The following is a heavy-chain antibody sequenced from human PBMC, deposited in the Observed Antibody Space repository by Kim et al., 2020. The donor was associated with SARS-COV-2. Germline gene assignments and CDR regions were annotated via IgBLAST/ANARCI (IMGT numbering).Heavy chain of an antibody. CDR2: ISYDGSNK. V-gene: IGHV3-30-3*01. CDR3: ARGDCSGGSCYYYYYGMDV. Sequence: GGSLRLSCAASGFTFSSYAMHWVRQTPGKGLEWVAVISYDGSNKYYADSVKGRFTISRDNSKNTLYLQMNSLRAEDTAVYYCARGDCSGGSCYYYYYGMDVWGQGTTVTVSS. D-gene: IGHD2-15*01. CDR1: GFTFSSYA. J-gene: IGHJ6*02.